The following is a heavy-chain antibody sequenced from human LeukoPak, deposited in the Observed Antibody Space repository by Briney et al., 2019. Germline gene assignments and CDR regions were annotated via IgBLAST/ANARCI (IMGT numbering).Heavy chain of an antibody. CDR2: INSDGSST. CDR1: GFTFSSYW. V-gene: IGHV3-74*01. D-gene: IGHD3-3*01. CDR3: ARNDFWSGYFIDY. Sequence: GGSLRLSCAASGFTFSSYWMHWVRQAPGKGLVWVSRINSDGSSTRYADSVKGRFTISRDNAKNTLHLQMNSLRAEDTAVYYCARNDFWSGYFIDYWGQGTLVTVSS. J-gene: IGHJ4*02.